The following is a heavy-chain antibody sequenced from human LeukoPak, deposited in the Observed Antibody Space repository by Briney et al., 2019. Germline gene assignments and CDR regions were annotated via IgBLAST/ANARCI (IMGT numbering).Heavy chain of an antibody. J-gene: IGHJ6*02. CDR3: ARRGAYYYYYGMDV. V-gene: IGHV4-39*01. D-gene: IGHD3-16*01. CDR2: IYYSGST. CDR1: GVSISSSSYY. Sequence: TSETLSLTCTVSGVSISSSSYYWGWIRQPPGKGLEWIGSIYYSGSTYYNPSLKSRVTISVDTSKNQFSLKLSSVTAADTAVYYCARRGAYYYYYGMDVWGQGTTVTVSS.